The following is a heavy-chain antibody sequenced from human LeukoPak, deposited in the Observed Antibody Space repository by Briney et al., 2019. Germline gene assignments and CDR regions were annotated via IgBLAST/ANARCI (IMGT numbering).Heavy chain of an antibody. V-gene: IGHV4-59*01. CDR2: IYYSGST. CDR3: ARDQSSGWYWVDP. CDR1: GGSISSYY. J-gene: IGHJ5*02. D-gene: IGHD6-19*01. Sequence: MLSETLSLTCTVSGGSISSYYWSWIRQPPGKGLEWIGYIYYSGSTNYNPSLKSRVTVSVDTSKNQFSLKLSSVTAADTAVYYCARDQSSGWYWVDPWGQGTLVTVSS.